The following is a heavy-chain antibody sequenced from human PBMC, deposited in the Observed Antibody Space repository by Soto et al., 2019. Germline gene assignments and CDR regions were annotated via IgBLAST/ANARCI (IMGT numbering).Heavy chain of an antibody. V-gene: IGHV4-39*01. CDR3: ARLIVGATRHTDFDY. J-gene: IGHJ4*02. D-gene: IGHD1-26*01. Sequence: SETLSLTCTVSGASISSSDYFWGWIRQPPGKGPEWIASIHSSGGTYCSASLKSRGTISLDTPAKQFSLKLTSVTAADTAVYYCARLIVGATRHTDFDYWGPGTLVTVSS. CDR2: IHSSGGT. CDR1: GASISSSDYF.